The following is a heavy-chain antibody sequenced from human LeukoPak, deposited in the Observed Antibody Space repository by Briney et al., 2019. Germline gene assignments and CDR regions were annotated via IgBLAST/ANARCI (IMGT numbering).Heavy chain of an antibody. Sequence: PGGSLRLSCAASGFTFSSYGMHWVRQAPGKGLEWVAVISYDGSNKYYADSVKGRFTISRDNSKNTLYLQMNSLRAEDTAVYYCAKGDYYDSSGYYPPPCFYYYYYGMDVWGQGTTVTVSS. CDR2: ISYDGSNK. CDR1: GFTFSSYG. CDR3: AKGDYYDSSGYYPPPCFYYYYYGMDV. J-gene: IGHJ6*02. D-gene: IGHD3-22*01. V-gene: IGHV3-30*18.